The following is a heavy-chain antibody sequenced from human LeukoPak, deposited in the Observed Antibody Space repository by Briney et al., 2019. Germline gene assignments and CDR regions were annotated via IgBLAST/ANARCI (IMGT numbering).Heavy chain of an antibody. CDR3: AKSGILLLYQLLPEKINYYFYIGV. CDR2: ISYDGSNK. D-gene: IGHD2-2*01. Sequence: GGSLRLSCAASGFTFSSYAMHWVRQAPGKGLEWVAVISYDGSNKYYADSVKGRFTISRDNSKNTLYLQMNSLRAEDTALYYCAKSGILLLYQLLPEKINYYFYIGVWGKRTTVTVSS. CDR1: GFTFSSYA. V-gene: IGHV3-30-3*02. J-gene: IGHJ6*03.